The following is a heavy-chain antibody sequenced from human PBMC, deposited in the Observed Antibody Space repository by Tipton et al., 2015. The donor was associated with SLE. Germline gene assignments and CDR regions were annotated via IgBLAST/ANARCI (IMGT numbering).Heavy chain of an antibody. Sequence: TLSLTCTVSGGSISSSSYYWGWIRQPPGKGLEWIGEINHSGSTNYNPSLKSRVTIPVDTSKNQFSLKLSSVTAADTAVYYCARGGYSGYDLAAFDIWGQGTMVTVSS. D-gene: IGHD5-12*01. CDR2: INHSGST. V-gene: IGHV4-39*07. J-gene: IGHJ3*02. CDR3: ARGGYSGYDLAAFDI. CDR1: GGSISSSSYY.